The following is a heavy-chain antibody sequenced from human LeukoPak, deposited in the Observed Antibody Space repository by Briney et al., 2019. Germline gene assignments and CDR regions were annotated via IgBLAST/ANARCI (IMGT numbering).Heavy chain of an antibody. CDR2: IDGSGDKT. V-gene: IGHV3-23*01. CDR1: GFTFSNFA. CDR3: AKVQFNWGPIDY. J-gene: IGHJ4*02. D-gene: IGHD7-27*01. Sequence: GGSLRLSCAASGFTFSNFAIRWVRQVPGKGLEWVSSIDGSGDKTRYPDSVRGRFTVSRDNSKNTLYLQMNSLRVEDTATYFCAKVQFNWGPIDYWGQGTPVIVSS.